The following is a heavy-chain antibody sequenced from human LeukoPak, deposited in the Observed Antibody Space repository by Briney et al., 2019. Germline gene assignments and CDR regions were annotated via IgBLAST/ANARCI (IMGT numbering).Heavy chain of an antibody. J-gene: IGHJ6*03. V-gene: IGHV3-23*01. Sequence: GGSLRLSCAASGFTFSSNAMSWVRQAPGKGLEWVSTISGGGGSTFYADSVKGRFTISRDNSKNTLYLQMNSLRAEDTAVYYCACYAYCSGGSCYFGWYYYMDVWGKGTTVTVSS. D-gene: IGHD2-15*01. CDR3: ACYAYCSGGSCYFGWYYYMDV. CDR1: GFTFSSNA. CDR2: ISGGGGST.